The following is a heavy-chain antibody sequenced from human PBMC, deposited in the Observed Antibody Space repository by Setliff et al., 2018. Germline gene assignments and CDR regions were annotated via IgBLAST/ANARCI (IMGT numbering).Heavy chain of an antibody. CDR1: GGSFSGYY. V-gene: IGHV4-34*01. CDR2: INHSGST. Sequence: SETLSLTCAVYGGSFSGYYWSWIRQPPGKGLEWIGEINHSGSTNYNPSLKSRVTVSVDTSKNQFSLKLSSVTAADTAVYYCARGARYFDWLFDPDYYFDYWGQGTLVTVSS. D-gene: IGHD3-9*01. CDR3: ARGARYFDWLFDPDYYFDY. J-gene: IGHJ4*02.